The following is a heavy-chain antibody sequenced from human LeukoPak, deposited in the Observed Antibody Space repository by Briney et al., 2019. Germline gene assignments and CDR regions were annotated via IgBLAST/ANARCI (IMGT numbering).Heavy chain of an antibody. V-gene: IGHV4-59*01. D-gene: IGHD4/OR15-4a*01. CDR1: DGSISGYS. CDR2: IYYSGDT. Sequence: SETLSLTCTVSDGSISGYSWSWIRQPPGKGLEWIGYIYYSGDTNYNPSLKNRVTLSVDTSRNQLSLQLSSVTTADTAVYYCVRGPYGASISKWFDPWGQGTLVTVSS. J-gene: IGHJ5*02. CDR3: VRGPYGASISKWFDP.